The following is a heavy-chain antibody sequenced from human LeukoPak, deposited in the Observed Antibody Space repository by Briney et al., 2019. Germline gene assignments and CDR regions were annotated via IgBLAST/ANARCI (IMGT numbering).Heavy chain of an antibody. D-gene: IGHD6-19*01. J-gene: IGHJ4*02. Sequence: SETLSLTCTVSGGSISSYYWSWIRQPPGKGLEWIGYIYYSGSTNYNPSLKSRVTISVDTSKNQFSLKLSSVTAADTAVYYCARMYSSGWYVGYYFDYWGQGTLVTVSS. V-gene: IGHV4-59*12. CDR3: ARMYSSGWYVGYYFDY. CDR2: IYYSGST. CDR1: GGSISSYY.